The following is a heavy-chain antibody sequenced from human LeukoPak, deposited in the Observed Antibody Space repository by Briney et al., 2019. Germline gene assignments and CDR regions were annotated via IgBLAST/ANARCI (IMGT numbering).Heavy chain of an antibody. CDR1: GFPISDFS. Sequence: GGSLRLSCATSGFPISDFSMSWVRQAPGKGLEWISTTNSGGTSTYYAESVKGRFTISRDNSKNTLYLQMSSLRVEDTAVYYCAKQSYARSLGEGGPGTLVSVSS. V-gene: IGHV3-23*01. J-gene: IGHJ4*02. CDR2: TNSGGTST. D-gene: IGHD2-8*01. CDR3: AKQSYARSLGE.